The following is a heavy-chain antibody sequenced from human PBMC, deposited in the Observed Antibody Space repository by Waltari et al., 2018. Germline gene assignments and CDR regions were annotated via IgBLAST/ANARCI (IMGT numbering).Heavy chain of an antibody. CDR1: GGTFSSYA. J-gene: IGHJ5*02. V-gene: IGHV1-69*08. D-gene: IGHD3-10*01. Sequence: QVQLVQSGAEVKKPGSSVKVSCKASGGTFSSYAISWVRQAPGQGLEWMGRIIPIFGTANYAQKFQGRVTITADKSTNTAYMELSSLRAEDTAVYYCVIWFRELTRNWFDPWGQGTLVTVSS. CDR2: IIPIFGTA. CDR3: VIWFRELTRNWFDP.